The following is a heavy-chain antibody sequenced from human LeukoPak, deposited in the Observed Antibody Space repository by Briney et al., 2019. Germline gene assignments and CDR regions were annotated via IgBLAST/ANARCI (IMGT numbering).Heavy chain of an antibody. J-gene: IGHJ5*02. D-gene: IGHD6-13*01. Sequence: GGSLRFSCAASGVSVSSNFMIWVRQAPGKGLEWVSLIYSGGETSYADSVNGRFSISSDNSKNTLYLQMNSLRVEDTAVYYCTRDPPAVAINTYAWGQGALVTVSS. CDR2: IYSGGET. CDR1: GVSVSSNF. V-gene: IGHV3-66*01. CDR3: TRDPPAVAINTYA.